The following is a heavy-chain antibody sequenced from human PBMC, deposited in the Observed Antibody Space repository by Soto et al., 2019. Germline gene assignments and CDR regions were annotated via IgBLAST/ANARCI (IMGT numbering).Heavy chain of an antibody. D-gene: IGHD3-22*01. CDR3: AKDRYDSSGYPDAFDI. V-gene: IGHV3-30*18. J-gene: IGHJ3*02. Sequence: PGDSLRRSCGASGFTFSTCGMHGVRQAPGKGLEWVAVISYDGSNKYYADSVKGRFTISRDNSKNTLYLQMNSLRAEDTAVYYCAKDRYDSSGYPDAFDIWGQGT. CDR1: GFTFSTCG. CDR2: ISYDGSNK.